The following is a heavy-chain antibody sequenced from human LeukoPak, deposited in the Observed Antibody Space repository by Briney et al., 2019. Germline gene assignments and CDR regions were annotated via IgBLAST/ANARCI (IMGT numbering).Heavy chain of an antibody. J-gene: IGHJ4*02. CDR2: IYYSGNT. D-gene: IGHD3-10*01. V-gene: IGHV4-39*01. Sequence: SETLSLTCTVSGGSISSSSYYWGWVRQPPGKGLEWIGNIYYSGNTYYNMSLNSRVTISVDTSKNHFSLQLRSLTAADTAVYYCGVMIRGTFDYWGQGTLVTVSS. CDR1: GGSISSSSYY. CDR3: GVMIRGTFDY.